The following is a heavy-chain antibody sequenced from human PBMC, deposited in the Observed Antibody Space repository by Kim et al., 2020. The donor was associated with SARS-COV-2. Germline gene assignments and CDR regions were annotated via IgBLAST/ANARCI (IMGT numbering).Heavy chain of an antibody. CDR2: INTNTGNP. V-gene: IGHV7-4-1*02. CDR1: GNSFSSYA. J-gene: IGHJ3*01. D-gene: IGHD3-10*01. Sequence: ASVKVSCKTSGNSFSSYAMNWVPQAPGQGLEWMGWINTNTGNPTYAQGFTGRFVFSLDTSVSTTYLQITGLKSEDTAVYYCATSMLYGVITAFDLWGQGTMVTVSS. CDR3: ATSMLYGVITAFDL.